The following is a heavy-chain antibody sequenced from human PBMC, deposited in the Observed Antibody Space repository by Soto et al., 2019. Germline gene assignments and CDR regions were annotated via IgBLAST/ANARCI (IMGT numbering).Heavy chain of an antibody. Sequence: GASVKVSCKASGYTFTGYYMHWVRQAPGQGLEWMGWINPNSGGTNYAQKFQGRVTMTRDTSISTAYMELSRLRSDDTAVYYCARSIAVAGAKNFDYWGQGTLVTVSS. D-gene: IGHD6-19*01. CDR3: ARSIAVAGAKNFDY. CDR1: GYTFTGYY. CDR2: INPNSGGT. J-gene: IGHJ4*02. V-gene: IGHV1-2*02.